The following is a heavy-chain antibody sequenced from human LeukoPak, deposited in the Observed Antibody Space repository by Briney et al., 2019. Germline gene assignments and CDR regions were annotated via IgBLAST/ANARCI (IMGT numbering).Heavy chain of an antibody. CDR2: MNPNSGNT. CDR1: GGTFSSYA. V-gene: IGHV1-8*02. Sequence: ASVKVSCKASGGTFSSYAISWVRQAPGQGLEWMGWMNPNSGNTGYAQKFQGRVTMTRNTSISTAYMELSSLRSEDTAVYYCARAHSLLYDSSGYYSYDVLNYFDYWGQGTLVTVSS. CDR3: ARAHSLLYDSSGYYSYDVLNYFDY. J-gene: IGHJ4*02. D-gene: IGHD3-22*01.